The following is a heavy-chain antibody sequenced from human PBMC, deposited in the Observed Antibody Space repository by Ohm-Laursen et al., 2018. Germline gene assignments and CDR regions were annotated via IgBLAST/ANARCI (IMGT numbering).Heavy chain of an antibody. CDR1: GFTFSSYG. V-gene: IGHV3-30*03. Sequence: SLRLSCTASGFTFSSYGMHWVRQAPGKGLEWVAVISYDGSNKYYADSVKGRFTISRDNSKNTLYLQMNSLRAEDTAVYYCATAAGGDGYNYDYWGQGTLVTVSS. CDR3: ATAAGGDGYNYDY. J-gene: IGHJ4*02. CDR2: ISYDGSNK. D-gene: IGHD5-24*01.